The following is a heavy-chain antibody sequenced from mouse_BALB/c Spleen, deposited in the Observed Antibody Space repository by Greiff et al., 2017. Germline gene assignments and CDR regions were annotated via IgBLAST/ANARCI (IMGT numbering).Heavy chain of an antibody. Sequence: VQLVESGPGLVQPSQSLSITCTVSGFSLTSYGVHWVRQSPGKGLEWLGVIWSGGSTDYNAAFISRLSISKDNSKSQVFFKMNSLQANDTAIYYCARNGDYDGYYAMDYWGQGTSVTVSS. V-gene: IGHV2-2*02. J-gene: IGHJ4*01. D-gene: IGHD2-4*01. CDR2: IWSGGST. CDR1: GFSLTSYG. CDR3: ARNGDYDGYYAMDY.